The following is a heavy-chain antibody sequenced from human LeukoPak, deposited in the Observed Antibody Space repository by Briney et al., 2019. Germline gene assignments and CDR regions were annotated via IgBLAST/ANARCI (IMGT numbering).Heavy chain of an antibody. CDR2: ISANNGKT. CDR1: GYTFATYG. CDR3: AKVAGDRLDS. J-gene: IGHJ4*02. Sequence: ASVKVSCKASGYTFATYGFCWVRQAPGHGLEWMGWISANNGKTNFAQKFQGRVTMTTDTSTTTAYMELTSLRPDDTAVYYCAKVAGDRLDSWGQGTLVAVSS. D-gene: IGHD6-13*01. V-gene: IGHV1-18*01.